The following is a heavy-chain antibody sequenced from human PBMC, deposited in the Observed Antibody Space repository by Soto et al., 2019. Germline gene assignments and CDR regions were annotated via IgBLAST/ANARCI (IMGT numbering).Heavy chain of an antibody. CDR1: GFSLSTSGVG. Sequence: QITLKESGPTLVKPTQTLTLTCTFSGFSLSTSGVGVGWIRQPPGKALEWLALIYWDDDKRYSPSLKSRLTITKDPSKTQVVLTMTSMDPVDAATYCCALTGLEAPAGVWGQGTLVTVSS. CDR2: IYWDDDK. D-gene: IGHD3-9*01. V-gene: IGHV2-5*02. J-gene: IGHJ4*02. CDR3: ALTGLEAPAGV.